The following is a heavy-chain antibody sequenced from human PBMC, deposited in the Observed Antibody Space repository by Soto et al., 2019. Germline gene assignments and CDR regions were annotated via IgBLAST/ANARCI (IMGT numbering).Heavy chain of an antibody. Sequence: ASVKFACKSSGYTFTSYGISWVRQAPGQGLEWMGWISAYNGNTNYAQKLQGRVTMTTDTSTSTAYMELRSLRSDDAAVYYCASDLTGSMSRRFSYDIYVRAQRTTVTVSS. D-gene: IGHD3-10*01. CDR1: GYTFTSYG. V-gene: IGHV1-18*04. CDR3: ASDLTGSMSRRFSYDIYV. J-gene: IGHJ6*02. CDR2: ISAYNGNT.